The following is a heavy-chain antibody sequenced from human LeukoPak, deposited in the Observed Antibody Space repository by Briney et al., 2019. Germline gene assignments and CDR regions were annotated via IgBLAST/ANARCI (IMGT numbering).Heavy chain of an antibody. CDR3: AREWRLRTTVTPRPVDY. Sequence: GGSLRLSCAASGFTFSSYGMHWVRQAPGKGLEWVAVIWYDGSNKYYADSVKGRFTISRDSSKNTLYLQMNSLRAEDTAVYYCAREWRLRTTVTPRPVDYWGQGTLVTVSS. J-gene: IGHJ4*02. CDR1: GFTFSSYG. D-gene: IGHD4-17*01. CDR2: IWYDGSNK. V-gene: IGHV3-33*01.